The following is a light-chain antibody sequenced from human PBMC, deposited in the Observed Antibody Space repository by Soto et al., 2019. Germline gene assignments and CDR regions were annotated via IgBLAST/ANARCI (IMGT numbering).Light chain of an antibody. J-gene: IGLJ2*01. V-gene: IGLV1-51*01. CDR1: TSNIGSNY. CDR2: DNN. Sequence: QSVLTQPPSVSAAPGQTVTISCSGSTSNIGSNYVSWYQQLPGTAPKLLIYDNNNRPSGIPDRYSGSKSGTSATLGISGLQTGDEADYYCGTWDNSLSGGGVVFGGGTKVTVL. CDR3: GTWDNSLSGGGVV.